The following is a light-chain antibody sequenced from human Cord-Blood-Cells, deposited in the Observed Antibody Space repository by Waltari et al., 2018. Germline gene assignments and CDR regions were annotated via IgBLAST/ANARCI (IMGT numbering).Light chain of an antibody. CDR2: DVS. V-gene: IGLV2-14*01. J-gene: IGLJ1*01. Sequence: QSALTQPASVSGSPGQSITISCTGTSSDVGGYNYVSWYQQHPGKATKLTIYDVSNRPSGVSNRFSGSKSGNTASLTISGLQAEDEADYYCSSYTSSSTLVFGTVTKVTVL. CDR3: SSYTSSSTLV. CDR1: SSDVGGYNY.